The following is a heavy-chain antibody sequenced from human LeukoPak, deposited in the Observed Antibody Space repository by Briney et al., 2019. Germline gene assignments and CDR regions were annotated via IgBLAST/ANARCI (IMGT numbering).Heavy chain of an antibody. Sequence: SETLSLTCTVSGGSISSYYWSWIRQPAGKGLEWIGRIYTSGSTNYNPSLKSRVTMSVDTSKNQFSLKLSSVTAADTAVYYCARDGDTAMVTDYDAFDIWGQGTLVTVSS. J-gene: IGHJ3*02. V-gene: IGHV4-4*07. D-gene: IGHD5-18*01. CDR2: IYTSGST. CDR3: ARDGDTAMVTDYDAFDI. CDR1: GGSISSYY.